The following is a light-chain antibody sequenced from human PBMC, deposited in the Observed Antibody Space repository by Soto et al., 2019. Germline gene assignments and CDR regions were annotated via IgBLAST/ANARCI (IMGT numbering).Light chain of an antibody. CDR3: QQYKSYSEA. CDR2: KAS. Sequence: DIQMTQSPSTLSASVGDRATITCRASESISSWLAWYQQKPGKAPKLLIYKASNLASGVPSRFSGSGSGTEFTLTISSLQPDDFAAYYCQQYKSYSEAFGQGTKVDIK. V-gene: IGKV1-5*03. J-gene: IGKJ1*01. CDR1: ESISSW.